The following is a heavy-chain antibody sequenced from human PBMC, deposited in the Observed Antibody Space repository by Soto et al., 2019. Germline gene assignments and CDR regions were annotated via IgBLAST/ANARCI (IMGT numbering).Heavy chain of an antibody. Sequence: QVTLKESGPVLVKPTETLTLTCTVSGFSLSNARMGVSWIRQPPGKALEWLAHIFSNDEKSYSTSLKSRLTSPXXTXKXXVVLTMTNMDPVDTATYYCARIEIAVAGTVKAFDIWGQGTMVTVSS. D-gene: IGHD6-19*01. J-gene: IGHJ3*02. V-gene: IGHV2-26*01. CDR1: GFSLSNARMG. CDR3: ARIEIAVAGTVKAFDI. CDR2: IFSNDEK.